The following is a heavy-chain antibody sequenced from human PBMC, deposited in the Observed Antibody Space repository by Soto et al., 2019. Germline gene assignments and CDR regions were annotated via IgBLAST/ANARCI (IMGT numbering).Heavy chain of an antibody. CDR1: GGSISSYY. V-gene: IGHV4-59*01. Sequence: SETLSLTCTVSGGSISSYYWSWIRQPPGKGLEWIGYIYYSGSTNYNPSLKSRVTISVDASKNQFSLKLSSVTAADTAVYYCARAPLCAGGYCYPLSINWFDPSGHGTLVPVSS. CDR2: IYYSGST. J-gene: IGHJ5*02. CDR3: ARAPLCAGGYCYPLSINWFDP. D-gene: IGHD2-21*02.